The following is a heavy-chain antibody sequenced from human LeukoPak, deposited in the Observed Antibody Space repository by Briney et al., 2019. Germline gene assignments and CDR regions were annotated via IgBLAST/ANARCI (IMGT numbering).Heavy chain of an antibody. CDR3: ARDCSGGSCFPYYYYYGMDV. J-gene: IGHJ6*02. D-gene: IGHD2-15*01. CDR1: GFTFSDYY. Sequence: PGGSLRLSCAASGFTFSDYYMSWIRQAPGKGLEWVSYISSSGSTIYYADYVKGRFTISRDNAKNSLYLQMNSLRAEDTAVYYCARDCSGGSCFPYYYYYGMDVWGQGTTVTVSS. CDR2: ISSSGSTI. V-gene: IGHV3-11*01.